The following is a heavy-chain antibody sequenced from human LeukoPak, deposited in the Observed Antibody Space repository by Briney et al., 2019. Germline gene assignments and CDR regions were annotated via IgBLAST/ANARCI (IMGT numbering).Heavy chain of an antibody. CDR1: GYTFTAYY. J-gene: IGHJ4*02. CDR3: ARDHNSENWGSLGG. Sequence: GASVTVSCKASGYTFTAYYIHWVRQAPGQGLEWMGWISPSTGGTNYAQKFQGRVTITRDTSINTAYMDLSRLTSDDTALYYCARDHNSENWGSLGGWGQGTLVTVSS. V-gene: IGHV1-2*02. CDR2: ISPSTGGT. D-gene: IGHD7-27*01.